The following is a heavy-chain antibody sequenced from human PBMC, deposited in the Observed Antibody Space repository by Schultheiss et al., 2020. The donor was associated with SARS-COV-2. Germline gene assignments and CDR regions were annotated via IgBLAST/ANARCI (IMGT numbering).Heavy chain of an antibody. D-gene: IGHD3-10*01. CDR3: ARDWTWNPTYEGTNYYGTDY. CDR2: IYYSGST. CDR1: GGSISSGGYY. V-gene: IGHV4-61*08. J-gene: IGHJ4*02. Sequence: SETLSLTCTVSGGSISSGGYYWSWIRQHPGKGLEWIGYIYYSGSTNYNPSLKSRVTISVDTSKNQFSLKLSSVTAADTAVYYCARDWTWNPTYEGTNYYGTDYWGQGTLVTVSS.